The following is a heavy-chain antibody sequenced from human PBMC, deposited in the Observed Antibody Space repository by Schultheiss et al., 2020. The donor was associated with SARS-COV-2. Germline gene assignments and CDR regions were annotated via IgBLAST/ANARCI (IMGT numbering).Heavy chain of an antibody. Sequence: SETLSLTCAVYGGSFSGYYWSWIRQPAGKGLEWIGRIYTSGSTNYNPSLKSRVTISVDTSKNQFSLKLSSVTAADTAVYYCARYLYSSSWYYDYWGQGTLVTVSS. CDR3: ARYLYSSSWYYDY. CDR1: GGSFSGYY. CDR2: IYTSGST. J-gene: IGHJ4*02. D-gene: IGHD6-13*01. V-gene: IGHV4-59*10.